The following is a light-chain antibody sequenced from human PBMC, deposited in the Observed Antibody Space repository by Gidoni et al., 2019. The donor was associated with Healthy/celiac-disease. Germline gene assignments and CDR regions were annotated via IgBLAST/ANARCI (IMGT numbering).Light chain of an antibody. CDR2: DAS. CDR1: QSVSSY. Sequence: EIVLTQSPATLSLSPGERATLSCRASQSVSSYLAWYQQKPGQAPRLLIYDASNRATGIPARFSGSGSGTDFTLTISSLEPEDFAVYYCQQRSNWPPEWXFXQGTKVEIK. CDR3: QQRSNWPPEWX. J-gene: IGKJ1*01. V-gene: IGKV3-11*01.